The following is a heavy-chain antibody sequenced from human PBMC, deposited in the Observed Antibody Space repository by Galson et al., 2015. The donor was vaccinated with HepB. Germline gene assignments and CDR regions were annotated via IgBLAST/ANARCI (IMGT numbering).Heavy chain of an antibody. CDR2: INSDGSST. CDR1: GFTFSRYW. D-gene: IGHD3-22*01. CDR3: ARVSTMIIGLAACDI. V-gene: IGHV3-74*01. Sequence: SLRLSCAASGFTFSRYWMHWVRQAPGKGLVWVSRINSDGSSTTYADSVKGRFTISRDNAKNTLYLQMNSLRAEDTAVYYCARVSTMIIGLAACDIWGQGTMVTVSS. J-gene: IGHJ3*02.